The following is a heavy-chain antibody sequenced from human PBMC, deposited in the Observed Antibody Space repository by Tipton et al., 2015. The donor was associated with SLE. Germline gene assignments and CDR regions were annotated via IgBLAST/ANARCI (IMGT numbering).Heavy chain of an antibody. CDR2: IYRTGTT. V-gene: IGHV4-38-2*02. D-gene: IGHD3-16*01. Sequence: TLSLTCIVSDDSVSSAYYWAWIRQPPGKGLQWIACIYRTGTTYVNPSLKSRVSMSMDTSNNRFSLKLSSVTAADTAVYYCRLITITSLFDYWGQGTLVTVSS. CDR1: DDSVSSAYY. J-gene: IGHJ4*02. CDR3: RLITITSLFDY.